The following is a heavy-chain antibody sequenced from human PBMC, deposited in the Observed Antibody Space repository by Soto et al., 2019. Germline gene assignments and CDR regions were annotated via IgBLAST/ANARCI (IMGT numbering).Heavy chain of an antibody. D-gene: IGHD3-10*01. V-gene: IGHV1-18*01. CDR1: GYTFTSYG. Sequence: QVQLVQSGAEVKKPGASVKVSCKASGYTFTSYGISWVRQAPGQGLEWMGWISAYNGNTNYAQKLQGRVTMTTDTSTSTAYMELRSLRSDDTAVYYCPRDSFTMVRGVSLVDPWGQGTLVTVSS. J-gene: IGHJ5*02. CDR3: PRDSFTMVRGVSLVDP. CDR2: ISAYNGNT.